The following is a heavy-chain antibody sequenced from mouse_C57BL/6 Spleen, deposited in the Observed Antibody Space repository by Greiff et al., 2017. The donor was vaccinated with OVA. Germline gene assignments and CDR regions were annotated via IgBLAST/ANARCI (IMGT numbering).Heavy chain of an antibody. Sequence: VQLQQPGAELVRPGSSVKLSCKASGYTFTSYWMHWVKQRPIQGLEWIGNIDPSDSETHYNQKFKDKATLTVDKSSSTAYMQLSSLTSEDSAVYDCARDSNYWYFEVWGTGTTVTVSS. CDR3: ARDSNYWYFEV. CDR2: IDPSDSET. V-gene: IGHV1-52*01. D-gene: IGHD2-5*01. J-gene: IGHJ1*03. CDR1: GYTFTSYW.